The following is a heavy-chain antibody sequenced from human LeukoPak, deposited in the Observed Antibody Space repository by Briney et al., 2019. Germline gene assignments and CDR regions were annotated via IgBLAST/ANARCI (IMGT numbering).Heavy chain of an antibody. CDR1: GFTFSSYW. CDR2: IKQDGSKI. J-gene: IGHJ3*02. V-gene: IGHV3-7*01. CDR3: VREWAI. Sequence: GGSLRLSCAASGFTFSSYWMSWVRQAPGKRLEWVANIKQDGSKIHYVDSVKGRFTISRDNAKNSLYLQMNSLRAEDTAVYYCVREWAIWGQGTMVTVSS.